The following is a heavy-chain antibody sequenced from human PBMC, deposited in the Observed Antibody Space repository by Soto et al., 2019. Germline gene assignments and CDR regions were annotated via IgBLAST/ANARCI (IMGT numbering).Heavy chain of an antibody. Sequence: GGSLRLSCVASGFTISDYWMLWVRQVPGKGLVWVSRINSAATTISYAASVRGRFTISRDNAKNTVYLQMKNLRAEDTAVYYCVRDTARSGLKGFDFWGQGNLVTVSS. D-gene: IGHD2-15*01. CDR1: GFTISDYW. CDR2: INSAATTI. J-gene: IGHJ4*02. V-gene: IGHV3-74*01. CDR3: VRDTARSGLKGFDF.